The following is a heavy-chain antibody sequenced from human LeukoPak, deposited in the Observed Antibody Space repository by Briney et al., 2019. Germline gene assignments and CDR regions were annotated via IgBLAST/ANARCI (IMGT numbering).Heavy chain of an antibody. CDR1: GGSISSGGYS. Sequence: SQTLSLTCDVFGGSISSGGYSWSWIRQPPGKGLEWIGYIYHSGTTHYNPSLKSRVTLSLDRSKNQFSLKLKSVTAADTAVYYCARGLVYYGSGSNNWFDPWGQGTLVAVSS. V-gene: IGHV4-30-2*01. CDR2: IYHSGTT. J-gene: IGHJ5*02. D-gene: IGHD3-10*01. CDR3: ARGLVYYGSGSNNWFDP.